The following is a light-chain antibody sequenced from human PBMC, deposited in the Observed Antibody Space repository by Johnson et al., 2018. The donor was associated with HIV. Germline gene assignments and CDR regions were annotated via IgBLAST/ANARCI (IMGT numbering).Light chain of an antibody. CDR1: SCDLADTY. J-gene: IGLJ1*01. V-gene: IGLV1-51*02. CDR2: ETN. Sequence: QSVLTQPPSVSAAPGQKVTISCSGSSCDLADTYVSWYQQLPGTAPKLLIYETNKRPSGIPDRFSGSKSGPSATLGITGLQTGDEAEYYCGTWESSLSGTDVFGTGTKVTVL. CDR3: GTWESSLSGTDV.